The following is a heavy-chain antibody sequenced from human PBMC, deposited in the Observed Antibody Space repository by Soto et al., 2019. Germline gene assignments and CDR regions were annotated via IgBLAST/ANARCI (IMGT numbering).Heavy chain of an antibody. Sequence: SETLSLTGAVYGGSFSGYYWSWIRQPPGKGLEWIGEINHSGSTNYNPSLKSRVTISVDTSKNQFSLKLSSVTAADTAVYYCARGSKITMVRGVTPSLDYWGQGTRVTVSS. CDR3: ARGSKITMVRGVTPSLDY. CDR2: INHSGST. CDR1: GGSFSGYY. J-gene: IGHJ4*02. V-gene: IGHV4-34*01. D-gene: IGHD3-10*01.